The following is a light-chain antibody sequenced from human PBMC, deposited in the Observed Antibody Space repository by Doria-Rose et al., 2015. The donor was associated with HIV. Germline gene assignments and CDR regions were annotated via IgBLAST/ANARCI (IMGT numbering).Light chain of an antibody. CDR1: QSFSSTY. J-gene: IGKJ1*01. CDR3: HQYGTSWT. CDR2: DGS. Sequence: DIVLTQSSGTLSLSPGESATLSCRASQSFSSTYLAWYQQKPGQAPSLLIYDGSTRATGISDRFSASGSGTDFTLTINRLEPEDFALYYCHQYGTSWTFGQGTKVEI. V-gene: IGKV3-20*01.